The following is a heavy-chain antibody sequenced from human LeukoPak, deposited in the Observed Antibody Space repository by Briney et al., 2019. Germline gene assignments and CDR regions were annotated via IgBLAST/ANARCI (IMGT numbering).Heavy chain of an antibody. Sequence: GASVKVSCKASGYTFTNYFMYWVRQAPGQGLEWMGKINPSGGSTNYAQKFQGRVTMTRDMSTSTVYMELSSLRSEDTAVYYCARDLQITRRPGSIDYWGQGTLVTVSS. V-gene: IGHV1-46*01. CDR3: ARDLQITRRPGSIDY. D-gene: IGHD3-10*01. CDR2: INPSGGST. J-gene: IGHJ4*02. CDR1: GYTFTNYF.